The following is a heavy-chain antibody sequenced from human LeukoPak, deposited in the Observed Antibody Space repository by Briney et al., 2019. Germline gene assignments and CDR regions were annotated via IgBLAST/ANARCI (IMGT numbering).Heavy chain of an antibody. Sequence: GSVKVSCKASGYTFTGYYMHWVRQAPGQGLEWMVWINPNSGGTNYAQKFQGRVTMTRDMSTSTVYMELSSLRSEDTAVYYCARGGTGSLIFGVVTNWFDPWGQGTLLTVSS. CDR3: ARGGTGSLIFGVVTNWFDP. J-gene: IGHJ5*02. D-gene: IGHD3-3*01. CDR2: INPNSGGT. V-gene: IGHV1-2*02. CDR1: GYTFTGYY.